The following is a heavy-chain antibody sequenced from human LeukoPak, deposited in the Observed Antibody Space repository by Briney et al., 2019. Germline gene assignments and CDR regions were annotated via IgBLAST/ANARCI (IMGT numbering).Heavy chain of an antibody. V-gene: IGHV1-24*01. D-gene: IGHD2-15*01. J-gene: IGHJ4*02. CDR2: FDPEDGET. Sequence: ASAKVSCKVSGYTLTELSMHWVRQAPGKGLEWMGGFDPEDGETIYAQKFQGRVTMTEDTSTDTAYMELSSLRSEDTAVYYCATEKLGYCSGGSCYSNSFDDWGQGTLVTVSS. CDR3: ATEKLGYCSGGSCYSNSFDD. CDR1: GYTLTELS.